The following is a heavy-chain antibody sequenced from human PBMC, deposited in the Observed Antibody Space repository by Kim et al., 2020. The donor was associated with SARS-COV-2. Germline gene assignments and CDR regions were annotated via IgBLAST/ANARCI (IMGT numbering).Heavy chain of an antibody. J-gene: IGHJ4*02. V-gene: IGHV4-39*01. Sequence: SETLSLTCTVSGGSISSSSYYWGWIRQPPGKGLEWIGSIYYSGSTYYNPSLKSRVTISVDTSKNRFSLKLSSVTAADTAVYYCATAKRYYDYVWGSYRPYHFDYWGQGTLVTVSS. CDR2: IYYSGST. CDR1: GGSISSSSYY. CDR3: ATAKRYYDYVWGSYRPYHFDY. D-gene: IGHD3-16*02.